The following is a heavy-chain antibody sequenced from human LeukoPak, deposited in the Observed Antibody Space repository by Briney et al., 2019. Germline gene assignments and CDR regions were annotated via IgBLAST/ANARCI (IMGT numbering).Heavy chain of an antibody. D-gene: IGHD6-19*01. Sequence: GGSLKLSCAASGFTFSGSAMHWVRQASGKGLEWVGRIRSKANSYATAYAASVKGRFTISRDDSKNTAYLQMNSLKTEDTAAYYCTSYSSGWHPYDYWGQGTLVTVSS. CDR3: TSYSSGWHPYDY. CDR1: GFTFSGSA. V-gene: IGHV3-73*01. J-gene: IGHJ4*02. CDR2: IRSKANSYAT.